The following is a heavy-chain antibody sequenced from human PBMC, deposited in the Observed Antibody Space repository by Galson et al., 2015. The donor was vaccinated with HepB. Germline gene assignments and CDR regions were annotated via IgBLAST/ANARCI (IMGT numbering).Heavy chain of an antibody. J-gene: IGHJ4*02. CDR1: GFTFSSYS. D-gene: IGHD6-13*01. V-gene: IGHV3-48*04. CDR2: ISSSSTI. Sequence: SLRLSCAASGFTFSSYSMNWVRQAPGKGLEWVSYISSSSTIYYADSVKGRFTISRDNAKNSLYLQMNSLRAEDTAVYYCARERIAAAGTIDYWGQGTLVTVSS. CDR3: ARERIAAAGTIDY.